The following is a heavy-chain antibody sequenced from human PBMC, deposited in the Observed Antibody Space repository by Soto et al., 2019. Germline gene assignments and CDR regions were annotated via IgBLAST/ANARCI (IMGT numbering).Heavy chain of an antibody. D-gene: IGHD6-19*01. J-gene: IGHJ4*02. CDR1: GGSISSNNW. CDR2: IYHSGTT. Sequence: QVQLQESGPGVVKPLGTLALTCTVSGGSISSNNWWMWVRQSPERGLEWIGEIYHSGTTNYNPSFNSRVTMSVDKSNNQFSLMLTSVTADDSAISYCAREGGAGTYMGFDYWGQGTLVTVSS. CDR3: AREGGAGTYMGFDY. V-gene: IGHV4-4*02.